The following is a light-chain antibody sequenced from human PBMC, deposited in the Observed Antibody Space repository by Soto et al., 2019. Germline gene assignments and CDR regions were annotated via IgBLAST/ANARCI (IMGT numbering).Light chain of an antibody. CDR2: EGI. CDR1: SSTVGGFNV. Sequence: QSVLTQPASVSGSPGQSITISCTGTSSTVGGFNVVSWYQQHPGKAPKVIIYEGIKRPSGVSNRFSGSHSGSTASLTISGLQAEDEADYYCCSYVGATTYVFGTGTKGTGL. V-gene: IGLV2-23*01. J-gene: IGLJ1*01. CDR3: CSYVGATTYV.